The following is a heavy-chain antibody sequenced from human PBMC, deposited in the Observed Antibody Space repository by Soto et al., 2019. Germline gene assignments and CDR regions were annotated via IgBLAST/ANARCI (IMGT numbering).Heavy chain of an antibody. CDR1: GFTLSSYA. D-gene: IGHD3-10*01. CDR3: ARGSAGHYNSGTLLD. V-gene: IGHV3-30-3*01. J-gene: IGHJ4*02. CDR2: ISDDGIND. Sequence: QVQVVESGGGVVQPGRSLRLSCEASGFTLSSYAMHWIRQAPAGKGLEWVAAISDDGINDYYPDSIEGRFTISRDNSKNTLYLQLNSLTTEDTAVYYSARGSAGHYNSGTLLDWGQGTLVTVSS.